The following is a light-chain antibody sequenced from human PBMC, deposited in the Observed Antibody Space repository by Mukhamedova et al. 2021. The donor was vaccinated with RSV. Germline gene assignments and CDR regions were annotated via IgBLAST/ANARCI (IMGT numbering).Light chain of an antibody. Sequence: ISCTGTSSDVGGYNYVSWYQQHPGKAPKLMIYDVSNRPSGVSNRFSGSKSGNTASLTISGLQAEDEADYYCSSYTSSSTLVVFGG. CDR1: SSDVGGYNY. CDR2: DVS. CDR3: SSYTSSSTLVV. J-gene: IGLJ2*01. V-gene: IGLV2-14*03.